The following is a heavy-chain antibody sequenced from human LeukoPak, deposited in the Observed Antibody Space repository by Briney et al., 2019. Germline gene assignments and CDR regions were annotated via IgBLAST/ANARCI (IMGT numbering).Heavy chain of an antibody. Sequence: GESLKISCKGSGYSFTSYWIGWVRQMPGKGLEWMGIIYPSDSDTRYSPSFQGQVTISADKSISTAYLQWSSLKASDTAMYYCARQDYYDSSGYLGGSMNNWGQGTLVTVSS. D-gene: IGHD3-22*01. V-gene: IGHV5-51*01. CDR3: ARQDYYDSSGYLGGSMNN. CDR2: IYPSDSDT. J-gene: IGHJ4*02. CDR1: GYSFTSYW.